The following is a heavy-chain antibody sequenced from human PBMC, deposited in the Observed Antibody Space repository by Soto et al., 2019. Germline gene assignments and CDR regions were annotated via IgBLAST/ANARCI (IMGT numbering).Heavy chain of an antibody. CDR2: IYSGGNT. J-gene: IGHJ6*02. CDR3: ARDQRYYYYYGMDV. CDR1: GFTASRNY. V-gene: IGHV3-66*01. D-gene: IGHD2-2*01. Sequence: EGQLVESGGGLVQPGGSLTLYYAASGFTASRNYMSWVRQAPGKGLEWVSLIYSGGNTYYADSVKGRFTISRDNSKNTLYLQMNSLRAQDTAVYYCARDQRYYYYYGMDVWGQGTTVTVSS.